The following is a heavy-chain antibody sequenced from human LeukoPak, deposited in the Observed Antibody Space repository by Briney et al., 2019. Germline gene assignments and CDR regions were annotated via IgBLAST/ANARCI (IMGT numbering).Heavy chain of an antibody. CDR3: ARGLGPGYCSGGPCYPNLYFDY. Sequence: ASVKVSCKASGYTFTYYYMHWVRQAPGQGLEGMGWIDPNSGGTNYAQKFQGRVTMTRDTSINTAYMELSRLRSDDTAVYYCARGLGPGYCSGGPCYPNLYFDYWGQGTLVTVSS. V-gene: IGHV1-2*02. CDR2: IDPNSGGT. J-gene: IGHJ4*02. CDR1: GYTFTYYY. D-gene: IGHD2-15*01.